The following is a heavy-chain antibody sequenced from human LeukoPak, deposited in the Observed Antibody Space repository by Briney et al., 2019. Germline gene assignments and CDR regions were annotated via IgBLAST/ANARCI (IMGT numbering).Heavy chain of an antibody. V-gene: IGHV3-30-3*01. J-gene: IGHJ4*02. CDR2: ISYDGSNK. Sequence: GGSLRLSCAASGFTFSGSAMHWVRQAPGKGLEWVAVISYDGSNKYYADSVKGRFTISRDNSKNTLYLQMNSLRAEDTAVYYCARGGALWWTFDYWGQGTLVTVSA. D-gene: IGHD2-21*01. CDR1: GFTFSGSA. CDR3: ARGGALWWTFDY.